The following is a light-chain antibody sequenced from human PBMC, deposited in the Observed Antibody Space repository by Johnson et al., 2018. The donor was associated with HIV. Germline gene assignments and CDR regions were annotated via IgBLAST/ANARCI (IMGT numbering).Light chain of an antibody. CDR1: SSNIGNNY. V-gene: IGLV1-51*01. J-gene: IGLJ1*01. CDR2: DNN. Sequence: CSGSSSNIGNNYVSWYQQLPGRAPKLLIYDNNKRPSGIPDRFSGSKSGTSATLGITGLQTGDEADYYCGTWDSSLSAYVFGTGTKVTVL. CDR3: GTWDSSLSAYV.